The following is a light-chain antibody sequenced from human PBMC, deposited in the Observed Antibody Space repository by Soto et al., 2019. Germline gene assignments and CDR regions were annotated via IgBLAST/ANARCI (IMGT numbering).Light chain of an antibody. CDR1: NSDVGIYDF. Sequence: QSVLTQPASVSGTPGQSITISCAGSNSDVGIYDFVSWYQRHPGRAPKLIVSEVSHRPSGVSNRFPGSKSGNTASLTISGLQSEDEADYYCISYTSDDVRYVFGTGTKVTVL. V-gene: IGLV2-14*01. CDR2: EVS. CDR3: ISYTSDDVRYV. J-gene: IGLJ1*01.